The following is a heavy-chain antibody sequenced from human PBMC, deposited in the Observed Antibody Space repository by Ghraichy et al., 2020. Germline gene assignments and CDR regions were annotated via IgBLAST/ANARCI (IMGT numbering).Heavy chain of an antibody. D-gene: IGHD2-8*01. J-gene: IGHJ4*02. Sequence: ASVKVSCKASGYTFTSYGISWVRQAPGQGLEWMGWISAYNGNTNYAQKLQGRVTMTTDTSTSTAYMELRSLRSDDTAVYYCARDPYCTNGVCRSPPFDYWGQGTLVTVSS. V-gene: IGHV1-18*04. CDR3: ARDPYCTNGVCRSPPFDY. CDR1: GYTFTSYG. CDR2: ISAYNGNT.